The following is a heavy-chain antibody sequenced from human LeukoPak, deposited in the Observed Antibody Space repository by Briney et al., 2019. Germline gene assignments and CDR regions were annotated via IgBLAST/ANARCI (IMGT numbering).Heavy chain of an antibody. D-gene: IGHD3-10*01. CDR2: IYHSGST. V-gene: IGHV4-61*08. CDR3: ARDKGVPRYFDY. CDR1: GGSISSGGYY. J-gene: IGHJ4*02. Sequence: SETLSLTCTVSGGSISSGGYYWSWIRQPPGKGLEWIGYIYHSGSTYYNPSLKSRVTISVDTSKNQFSLKLSSVTAADTAVYYCARDKGVPRYFDYWGQGTLVTVSS.